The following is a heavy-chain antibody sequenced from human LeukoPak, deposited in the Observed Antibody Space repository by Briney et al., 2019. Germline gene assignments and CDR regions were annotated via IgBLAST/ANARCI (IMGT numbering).Heavy chain of an antibody. Sequence: PGRSLRLSCAASGFTFSSYAMHWVRQAPGKGLEWVAVISYDGSNKYYVDSVKGRFTISRDNSKNTLYLQMNSLRAEDTAVYYCASGGLPFDIWGQGTMVTVSS. V-gene: IGHV3-30-3*01. CDR1: GFTFSSYA. D-gene: IGHD3-3*01. CDR3: ASGGLPFDI. CDR2: ISYDGSNK. J-gene: IGHJ3*02.